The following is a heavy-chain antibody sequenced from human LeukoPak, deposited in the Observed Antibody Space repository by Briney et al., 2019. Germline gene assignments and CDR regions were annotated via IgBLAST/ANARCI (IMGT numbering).Heavy chain of an antibody. V-gene: IGHV3-21*01. CDR2: ISSSSSYI. Sequence: PGGSLRLSCAASGFTFSSYSMNWVRQAPGKGLEWVSSISSSSSYIYYADSVKGRFTISRDNSKNTLYLQMSSLRVEDTAVYYCARGGWGSGWQTRAYLDHWGQGTLVTVSS. J-gene: IGHJ4*02. CDR1: GFTFSSYS. CDR3: ARGGWGSGWQTRAYLDH. D-gene: IGHD6-19*01.